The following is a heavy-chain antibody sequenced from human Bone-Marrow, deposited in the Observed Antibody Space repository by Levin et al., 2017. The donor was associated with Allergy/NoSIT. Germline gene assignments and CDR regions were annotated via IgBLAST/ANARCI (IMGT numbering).Heavy chain of an antibody. J-gene: IGHJ6*02. CDR3: ARIDCGSAGCTYGMDV. V-gene: IGHV3-7*01. CDR1: RFTFSTYW. Sequence: GGSLRLSCGASRFTFSTYWMSWVRQAPGKGLEWVANIKQDGSEIYYVDSEKGRFTISRDNAKNSLYLQMNSLRAEDTAVYFCARIDCGSAGCTYGMDVWGQGTTVTVSS. CDR2: IKQDGSEI. D-gene: IGHD2-2*01.